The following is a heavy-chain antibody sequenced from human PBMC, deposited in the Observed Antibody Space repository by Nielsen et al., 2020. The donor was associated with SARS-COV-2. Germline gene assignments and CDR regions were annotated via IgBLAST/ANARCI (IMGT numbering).Heavy chain of an antibody. V-gene: IGHV3-15*01. D-gene: IGHD3-10*01. CDR2: IKSRPDGGTT. Sequence: GGSLSLSCVVSGCSFSNAWMSWVRQAPGKGLEWVGRIKSRPDGGTTYFAAPVKDRFTITRDDSNNTLYLQMNSLKTEDTAFYYCTTHPAPRGFGYWGQGTPVTVSS. CDR3: TTHPAPRGFGY. CDR1: GCSFSNAW. J-gene: IGHJ4*02.